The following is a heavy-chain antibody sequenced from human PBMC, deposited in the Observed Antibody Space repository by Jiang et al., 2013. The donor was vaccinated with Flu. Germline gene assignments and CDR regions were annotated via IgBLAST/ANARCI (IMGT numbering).Heavy chain of an antibody. CDR1: GDSVSSNSAA. Sequence: SGDSVSSNSAAWNWIRQSPSRGLEWLGRTYYRSKWYGDYAVSVRSRITIKPDTSRNQFSLQLNSVTPEDTAVYYCARDGVLVYWGQGTLVTVSS. CDR2: TYYRSKWYG. J-gene: IGHJ4*02. V-gene: IGHV6-1*01. D-gene: IGHD3-10*01. CDR3: ARDGVLVY.